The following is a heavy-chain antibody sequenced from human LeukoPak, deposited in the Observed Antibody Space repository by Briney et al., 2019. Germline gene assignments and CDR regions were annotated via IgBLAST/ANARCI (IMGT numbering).Heavy chain of an antibody. CDR2: ISVSGDST. CDR1: GFTFSNYG. CDR3: AKGPNWFDP. V-gene: IGHV3-23*01. J-gene: IGHJ5*02. Sequence: GGTLRLSCAVSGFTFSNYGMSWVRQVPGKGLEWVSIISVSGDSTYYADSVKGRFTVSRDNSKNTLYLQMNSLRVEDTALYYCAKGPNWFDPWGQGTLVTVSS.